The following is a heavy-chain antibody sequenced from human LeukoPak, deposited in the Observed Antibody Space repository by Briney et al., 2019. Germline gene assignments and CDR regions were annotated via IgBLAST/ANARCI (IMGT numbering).Heavy chain of an antibody. CDR1: GGSISSYY. D-gene: IGHD6-13*01. CDR3: ASASTGYSSSGRGYYYGMDV. J-gene: IGHJ6*02. Sequence: PSETLSLTCTVSGGSISSYYWSWIRQPAGKGLEWIGRIYTSGSTNYNPSLKSRVTMSVDTSKNQFSLKLSSVTAADTAVYYCASASTGYSSSGRGYYYGMDVWGQGTTVTVSS. V-gene: IGHV4-4*07. CDR2: IYTSGST.